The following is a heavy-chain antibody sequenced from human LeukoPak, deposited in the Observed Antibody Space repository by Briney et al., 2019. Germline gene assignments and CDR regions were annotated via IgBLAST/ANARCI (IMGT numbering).Heavy chain of an antibody. CDR1: GGSISSGSYY. D-gene: IGHD3-10*01. V-gene: IGHV4-61*02. CDR3: AREANYYGSGSYFEGTFDY. J-gene: IGHJ4*02. Sequence: PSETLSLTCTVSGGSISSGSYYWNWIRQPAGKGLEYIGRIYTSGSTSYNPSLKSRVTISIDTSKNEFSLKLTSVTAADTAVYYCAREANYYGSGSYFEGTFDYWGQGSLVTVSS. CDR2: IYTSGST.